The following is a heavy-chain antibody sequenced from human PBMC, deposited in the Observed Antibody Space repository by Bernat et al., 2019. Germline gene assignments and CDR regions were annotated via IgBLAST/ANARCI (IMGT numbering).Heavy chain of an antibody. J-gene: IGHJ4*02. D-gene: IGHD1-26*01. CDR2: IKSKTDGGTT. Sequence: EVQLVQSGGGLVKPGGSLRLSCAASGFTFSNAWMNWVRQAPGKGLEWVGRIKSKTDGGTTDYAAPVKGRFTISRDDSKNTLYLQMYSLKTDDTAVYYCTTDKGTGSYFSDYWGLGTLVTVSS. CDR3: TTDKGTGSYFSDY. CDR1: GFTFSNAW. V-gene: IGHV3-15*07.